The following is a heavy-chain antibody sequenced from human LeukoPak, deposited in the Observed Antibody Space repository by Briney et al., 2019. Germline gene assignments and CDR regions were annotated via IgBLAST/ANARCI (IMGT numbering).Heavy chain of an antibody. CDR2: INPNSGGT. CDR1: GYTFTGYY. J-gene: IGHJ5*02. V-gene: IGHV1-2*02. CDR3: ARTSYYGSGSYYNEYNWFDP. D-gene: IGHD3-10*01. Sequence: ASVKVSCKASGYTFTGYYMHWVRQAPGQGLEWMGWINPNSGGTNYAQKFQGRVTMTRDTSISTAYMKLSRLRSDDTAVYYCARTSYYGSGSYYNEYNWFDPWGQGTLVTVSS.